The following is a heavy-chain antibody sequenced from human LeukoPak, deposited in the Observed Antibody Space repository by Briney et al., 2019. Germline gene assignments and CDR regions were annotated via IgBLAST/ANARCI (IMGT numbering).Heavy chain of an antibody. D-gene: IGHD5-18*01. J-gene: IGHJ6*03. CDR1: GGPFSGYY. CDR2: IFYSGTT. V-gene: IGHV4-34*12. Sequence: WETLSLTCAAYGGPFSGYYWSWIRQPPGKGLEWVGVIFYSGTTNYNPSLKSRVTISVDTSKNQFSLKLTSVTAADTAVYYCARTTEGGYTYGYFYYYYMDVWGKGTTVTISS. CDR3: ARTTEGGYTYGYFYYYYMDV.